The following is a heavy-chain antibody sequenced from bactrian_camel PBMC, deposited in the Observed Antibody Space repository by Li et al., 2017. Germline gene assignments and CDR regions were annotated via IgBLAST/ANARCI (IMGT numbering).Heavy chain of an antibody. CDR1: EFTFSSVS. V-gene: IGHV3S1*01. CDR3: ANWALVVSMPY. J-gene: IGHJ4*01. D-gene: IGHD2*01. Sequence: HVQLVESGGGLVQPGGSLRLSCTASEFTFSSVSMSWVRQAPGKGLEWVATINKSGSSAYYADFVKGRFTISRDNAKNALYLELNSLETEDLAMYYCANWALVVSMPYWGQGTQVTVS. CDR2: INKSGSSA.